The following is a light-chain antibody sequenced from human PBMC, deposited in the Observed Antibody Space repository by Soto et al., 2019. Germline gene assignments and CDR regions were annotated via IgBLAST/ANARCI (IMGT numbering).Light chain of an antibody. V-gene: IGKV3-20*01. CDR2: GAS. Sequence: EIVLTQSPGTLSLSPGERATLSCRASQSVSSSYLAWYQQKPCQAPRLLIYGASSRATGIPDRFSGSGSGTDFTLTISRLEPEDFAVYYCQQYDSSPITFGQGTRLEIK. CDR1: QSVSSSY. CDR3: QQYDSSPIT. J-gene: IGKJ5*01.